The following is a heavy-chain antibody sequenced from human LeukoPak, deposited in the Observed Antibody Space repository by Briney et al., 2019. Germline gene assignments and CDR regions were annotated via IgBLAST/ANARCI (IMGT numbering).Heavy chain of an antibody. V-gene: IGHV3-23*01. CDR1: GFTFSNYA. CDR3: VCSSVVPAAIGYYYYMDV. D-gene: IGHD2-2*01. Sequence: QTGGSLRLSCVASGFTFSNYAMSWVRQAPGKELEWVSAISGSGGSTYYADSVKGRFTVSRDNSKNTLYLQMNSLRAEDTAVYYCVCSSVVPAAIGYYYYMDVWGKGATVTVSS. J-gene: IGHJ6*03. CDR2: ISGSGGST.